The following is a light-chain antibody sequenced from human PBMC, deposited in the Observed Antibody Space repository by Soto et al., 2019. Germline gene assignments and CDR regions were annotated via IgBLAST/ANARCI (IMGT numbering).Light chain of an antibody. J-gene: IGKJ5*01. CDR2: GAS. CDR3: QQYDNWPPIT. CDR1: QSVGSN. Sequence: EIVMTQSPATLSVSPGERATLSCRASQSVGSNLAWYQQKPGQAPRLLIYGASTRATGIPVRFSGSGSGTEFTLTINSLQSEDFAVYYCQQYDNWPPITFGQGTRLEIK. V-gene: IGKV3-15*01.